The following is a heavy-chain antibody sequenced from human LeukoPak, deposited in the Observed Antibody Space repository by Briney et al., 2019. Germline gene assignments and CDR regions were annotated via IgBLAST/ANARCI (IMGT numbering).Heavy chain of an antibody. CDR1: GITLSNYG. J-gene: IGHJ2*01. V-gene: IGHV3-20*04. Sequence: PGGSLRLSCAVSGITLSNYGMSWVRQAPGKGLEWVAGINWKTGNGIYADSVKGRFTISRDNAKNSLYLQMSSLRAEDTALYYCTRRAARWQFDLWGRGTLLTVSS. CDR2: INWKTGNG. D-gene: IGHD5-24*01. CDR3: TRRAARWQFDL.